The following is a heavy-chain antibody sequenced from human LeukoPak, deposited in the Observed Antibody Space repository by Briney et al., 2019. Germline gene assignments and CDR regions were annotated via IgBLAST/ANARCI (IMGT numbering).Heavy chain of an antibody. V-gene: IGHV3-53*01. CDR3: ARLPLSDYGDYLQWGYIDY. CDR1: GFTVSSYY. Sequence: QPGGSLRLSCAASGFTVSSYYMSWVRQAPEKGLGWVSVIYIGGSTYYADSVKGRFTISRDNSKNTLYLQMNSLRVEDTAVYYCARLPLSDYGDYLQWGYIDYWGLGTLVTVSS. D-gene: IGHD4-17*01. CDR2: IYIGGST. J-gene: IGHJ4*02.